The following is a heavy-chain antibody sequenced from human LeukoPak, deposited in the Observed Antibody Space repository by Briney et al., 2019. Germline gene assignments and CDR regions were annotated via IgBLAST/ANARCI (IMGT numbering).Heavy chain of an antibody. CDR2: ISYAGSDK. Sequence: PGGSLRLSCAASGFTFSSYAMSWVRQAPGKGLEGVAVISYAGSDKYYAESVKGRFTISRDNTKNTLYLQMNSLRAEDTAVYYCAKELVFTRSLFAFDMWGQGTMVTVSS. CDR1: GFTFSSYA. V-gene: IGHV3-30*18. D-gene: IGHD3-22*01. CDR3: AKELVFTRSLFAFDM. J-gene: IGHJ3*02.